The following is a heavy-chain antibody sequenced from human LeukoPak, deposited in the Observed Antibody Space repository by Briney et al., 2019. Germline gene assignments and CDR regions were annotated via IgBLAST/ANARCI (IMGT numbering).Heavy chain of an antibody. D-gene: IGHD3-22*01. Sequence: GGSLRLSCPAFGLIFRKNGIYRVRQAPGKGLEWVAVISYDGSNKYYADSVKGRFTISRDNSKNTLYLQMNSLRAEDTAVYYCARDPPYDSSGYYYVYWGQGTLVTVSS. V-gene: IGHV3-30*19. CDR1: GLIFRKNG. CDR3: ARDPPYDSSGYYYVY. J-gene: IGHJ4*02. CDR2: ISYDGSNK.